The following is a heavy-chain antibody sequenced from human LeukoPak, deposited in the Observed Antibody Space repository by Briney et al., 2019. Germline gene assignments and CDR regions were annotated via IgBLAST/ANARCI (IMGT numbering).Heavy chain of an antibody. Sequence: GGSLRLSCAASGFTVSSNYMSWVRQAPGKGLEWVSVIYSGGSTYYADSVKGRFTISRDNSKNTLYLQMSSLSAADTAVYYCAKPLYSSSWYDAFDIWGQGTMVTVSS. V-gene: IGHV3-53*01. CDR2: IYSGGST. CDR1: GFTVSSNY. J-gene: IGHJ3*02. D-gene: IGHD6-13*01. CDR3: AKPLYSSSWYDAFDI.